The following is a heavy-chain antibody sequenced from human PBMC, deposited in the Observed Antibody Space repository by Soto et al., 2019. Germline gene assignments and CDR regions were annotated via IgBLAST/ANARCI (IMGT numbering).Heavy chain of an antibody. CDR2: IYYSGST. Sequence: PSEILSLPNTVSGGSSISGGCYWSLNRQPPGKGLEWIGYIYYSGSTYYNPSLKSRVTISVDTSKNQFSLKLSSVTAADTAVYYCARGKGTYYDFWSGYKSEYYFDYWGQGTLVTVSS. J-gene: IGHJ4*02. V-gene: IGHV4-30-4*01. CDR1: GGSSISGGCY. D-gene: IGHD3-3*01. CDR3: ARGKGTYYDFWSGYKSEYYFDY.